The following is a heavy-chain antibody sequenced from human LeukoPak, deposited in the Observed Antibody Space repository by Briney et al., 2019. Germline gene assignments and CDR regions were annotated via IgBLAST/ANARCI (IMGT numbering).Heavy chain of an antibody. J-gene: IGHJ6*02. Sequence: GGSLRLSCAASGFTFSGYYMTWIRQAPGKGLEWLSYITGIESNTYYAVSVQGRFTISRDNAKNSLYLQMNSLRAEDTAVYYCARLRTPYYYGMDVWGQGTTVTVSS. CDR2: ITGIESNT. CDR3: ARLRTPYYYGMDV. CDR1: GFTFSGYY. D-gene: IGHD2-15*01. V-gene: IGHV3-11*01.